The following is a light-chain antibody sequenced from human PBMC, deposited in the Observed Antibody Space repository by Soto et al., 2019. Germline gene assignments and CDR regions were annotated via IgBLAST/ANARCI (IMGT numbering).Light chain of an antibody. Sequence: QSALTQPASVSGSPGQSITISCTGTSSDVGGYNYVSWYQQHPGKAPKLMIYEVSNQPSGVCNRFSGSKSGNTASLTISGLQAEDEADYYCSSYTSSSTLAVVFGGGTKLTVL. CDR2: EVS. J-gene: IGLJ2*01. CDR1: SSDVGGYNY. V-gene: IGLV2-14*01. CDR3: SSYTSSSTLAVV.